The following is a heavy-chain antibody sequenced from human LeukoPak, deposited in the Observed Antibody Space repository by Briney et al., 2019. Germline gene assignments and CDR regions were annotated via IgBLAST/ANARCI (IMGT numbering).Heavy chain of an antibody. CDR1: GGSFSGYY. D-gene: IGHD3-10*01. J-gene: IGHJ4*02. V-gene: IGHV4-34*01. CDR2: INHSGST. Sequence: SETLSLTCAVYGGSFSGYYWSWIRQPPGKGLEWIGEINHSGSTNYNPSLKSRVTISVDTSKNQFSLKLSSVTAADTAVYYCARGGPIWFGHGFYFGYWGQGTLATVSS. CDR3: ARGGPIWFGHGFYFGY.